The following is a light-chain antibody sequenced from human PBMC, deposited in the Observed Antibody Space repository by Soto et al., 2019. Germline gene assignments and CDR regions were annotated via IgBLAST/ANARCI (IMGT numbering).Light chain of an antibody. CDR3: QQYNNWPRT. Sequence: DIQMTQSPSTLSASVGDRVTITCRASQSISSWLAWYQQKPGKAPKFLIYAASSLQSGVPSRFSGSASGTYFTLTISSLQSEDFAVYYCQQYNNWPRTFGQGTKVDIK. CDR1: QSISSW. J-gene: IGKJ1*01. CDR2: AAS. V-gene: IGKV1-5*01.